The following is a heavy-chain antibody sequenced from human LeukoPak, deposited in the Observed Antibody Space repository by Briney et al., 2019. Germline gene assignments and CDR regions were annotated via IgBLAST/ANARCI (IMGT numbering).Heavy chain of an antibody. V-gene: IGHV3-21*01. CDR3: ARVLGSSGWYDY. D-gene: IGHD6-19*01. Sequence: GGSLRLSCAASGFTFSSYSMNWVRQAPGKGLEWVSSISSSSSYIYYADSVKGRFTISRDNAKNSLYLQMNSLRAEDTAVYYCARVLGSSGWYDYWGQGTLVTVSS. J-gene: IGHJ4*02. CDR2: ISSSSSYI. CDR1: GFTFSSYS.